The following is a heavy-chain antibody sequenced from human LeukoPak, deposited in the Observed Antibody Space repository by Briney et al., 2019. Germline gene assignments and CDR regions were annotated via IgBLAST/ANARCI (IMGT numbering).Heavy chain of an antibody. J-gene: IGHJ5*01. CDR3: ARGAYGDYDS. V-gene: IGHV3-23*01. CDR1: AFTFSSYA. Sequence: GESLKISCAASAFTFSSYAMSWVRQAPGKGLEWVSASAGADSTYYADSVQGRFTISRDNSKNTLYLQMSGLRAEDTAVYFCARGAYGDYDSWGQGTLVTVSS. CDR2: SAGADST. D-gene: IGHD4-17*01.